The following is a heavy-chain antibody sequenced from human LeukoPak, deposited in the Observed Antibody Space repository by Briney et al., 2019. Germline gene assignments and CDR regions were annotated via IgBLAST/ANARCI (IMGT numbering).Heavy chain of an antibody. D-gene: IGHD1-26*01. CDR1: GFTFSSYS. J-gene: IGHJ4*02. Sequence: PGGSLRLSCAASGFTFSSYSMNWVRQAPGKGLEWVSFISSSSSYIYYADSVKGRFTISRDKSKNTLYLQMNSLRAEDTAVYYCAKGDTTWELPHDYWGQGTLVTVSS. CDR2: ISSSSSYI. V-gene: IGHV3-21*04. CDR3: AKGDTTWELPHDY.